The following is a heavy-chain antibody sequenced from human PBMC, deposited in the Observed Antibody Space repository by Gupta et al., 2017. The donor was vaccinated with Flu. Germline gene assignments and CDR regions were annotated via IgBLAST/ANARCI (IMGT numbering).Heavy chain of an antibody. CDR1: GFTFSNYA. CDR2: VSGGGSNS. J-gene: IGHJ3*02. CDR3: AKGANWAFEI. V-gene: IGHV3-23*01. Sequence: EVQLLESGGGLAQPGGYLRLSCATSGFTFSNYAMRWVRQDPGKGLEWVSTVSGGGSNSYYADSVKGRFTISGDSSKKTVHLQMNSLRVEVTAVYYCAKGANWAFEIWGQGTMVTVSS. D-gene: IGHD1-1*01.